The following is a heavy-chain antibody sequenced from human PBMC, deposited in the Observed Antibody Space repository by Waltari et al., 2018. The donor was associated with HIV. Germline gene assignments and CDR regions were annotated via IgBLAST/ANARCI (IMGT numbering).Heavy chain of an antibody. CDR3: ATDFSCMVRSYSYYSLDV. J-gene: IGHJ6*02. CDR2: FDPEDDET. V-gene: IGHV1-24*01. D-gene: IGHD3-10*01. Sequence: QVQLVQSGAEVKKPGASVKVSCKVSGYTLTELSMHWVRQAPGKGLEWMGNFDPEDDETSYSQKVQGRITMTEDTSSDTAYMELSSLTSGDTAVYYCATDFSCMVRSYSYYSLDVWGQGTTVTVSS. CDR1: GYTLTELS.